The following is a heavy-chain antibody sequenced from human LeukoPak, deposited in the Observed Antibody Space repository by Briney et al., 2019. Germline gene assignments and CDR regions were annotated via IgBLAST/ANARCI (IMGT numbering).Heavy chain of an antibody. J-gene: IGHJ4*02. CDR3: ARGQGTVTTH. Sequence: SETLSLTCAVSGGSFSAYYWTWIRQPPGKGLEWIGEINHSGSANYNPSLKSRVTISLDTPKNQFSLKLSSVTAADTAVYYCARGQGTVTTHWGQGTLVTVSS. CDR2: INHSGSA. V-gene: IGHV4-34*01. D-gene: IGHD4-17*01. CDR1: GGSFSAYY.